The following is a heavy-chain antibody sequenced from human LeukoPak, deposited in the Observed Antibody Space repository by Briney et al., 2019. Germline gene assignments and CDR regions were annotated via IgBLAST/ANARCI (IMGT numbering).Heavy chain of an antibody. D-gene: IGHD3-9*01. CDR3: ARVPPPYDNFDY. CDR1: GGSISSSSYY. CDR2: IYYSGST. J-gene: IGHJ4*02. V-gene: IGHV4-39*07. Sequence: SETLSPTCTVSGGSISSSSYYWGWIRQPPGKGLEWIGSIYYSGSTYYNPSLKSRVTISVDTSKNQFSLKLSSVTAADTAVYYCARVPPPYDNFDYWGQGTLVTVSS.